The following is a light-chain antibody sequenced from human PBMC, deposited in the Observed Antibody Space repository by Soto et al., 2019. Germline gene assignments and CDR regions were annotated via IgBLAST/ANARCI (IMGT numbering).Light chain of an antibody. V-gene: IGKV3-15*01. CDR1: QSVSSN. CDR2: GVS. Sequence: EIVMTQSPATLSVSPGERATLSCRASQSVSSNLAWYQQKPGQAPRLLIYGVSTRATGIPARFTGSGSGTEFTLTISSLQSEDSALYYRQHYNNRPLTFGGGTKVEIK. J-gene: IGKJ4*01. CDR3: QHYNNRPLT.